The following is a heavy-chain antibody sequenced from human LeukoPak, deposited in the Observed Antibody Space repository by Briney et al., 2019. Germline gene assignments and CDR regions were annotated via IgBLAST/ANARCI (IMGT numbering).Heavy chain of an antibody. CDR2: IYSGGST. CDR1: GFTVSSNY. CDR3: ARDIKQAAAVALY. Sequence: GGSLRLSCAASGFTVSSNYMSWARQAPGKGLEWVSVIYSGGSTYYADSVKGRFTISRDNSKNTLYLQMNGLRAEDTAVYYCARDIKQAAAVALYWGQGTLVTVSS. V-gene: IGHV3-53*01. J-gene: IGHJ4*02. D-gene: IGHD6-13*01.